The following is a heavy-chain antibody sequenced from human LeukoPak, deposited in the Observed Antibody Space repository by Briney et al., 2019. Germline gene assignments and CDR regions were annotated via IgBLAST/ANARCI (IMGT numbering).Heavy chain of an antibody. J-gene: IGHJ4*02. Sequence: ASVKASCKSSGFTFTDHYIHWVRQGPGQGLEWMGYIGPHSTFTSSPQEFQGRVTMTRDASMSTAYMELTRLTSDDTAVNYCVREGEGPLSKDFDYWGQGTLVTVSS. D-gene: IGHD2/OR15-2a*01. CDR3: VREGEGPLSKDFDY. V-gene: IGHV1-2*02. CDR1: GFTFTDHY. CDR2: IGPHSTFT.